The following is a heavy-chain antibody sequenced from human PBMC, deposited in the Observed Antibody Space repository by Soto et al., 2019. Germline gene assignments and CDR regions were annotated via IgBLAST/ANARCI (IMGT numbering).Heavy chain of an antibody. CDR2: IKSKSAGGTT. Sequence: EVQLVESGGGLVKPGGSVRLSCAASGFTFSNAWMSWVRKAPGKGLEWVGRIKSKSAGGTTEYDAPVKDRFTISRDDSKNTLYRQMNSLKIYDTAVYYCARGHRSSGHIFDSWGQGTLVNVSS. CDR1: GFTFSNAW. D-gene: IGHD3-22*01. CDR3: ARGHRSSGHIFDS. V-gene: IGHV3-15*01. J-gene: IGHJ4*02.